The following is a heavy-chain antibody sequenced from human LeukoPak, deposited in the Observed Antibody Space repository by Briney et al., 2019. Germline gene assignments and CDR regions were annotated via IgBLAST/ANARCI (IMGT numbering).Heavy chain of an antibody. CDR1: GFTFSGYS. CDR2: INSSSSYI. CDR3: ARRTGYCSRTSCYPERFDY. V-gene: IGHV3-21*03. J-gene: IGHJ4*02. D-gene: IGHD2-2*01. Sequence: GGSLRLSCAASGFTFSGYSMNWVRQAPGKGLEWVSSINSSSSYIYYADSVKGRFTISRDNAKNSLYLQMKTRRAEDRAVYYCARRTGYCSRTSCYPERFDYWGQGTLGTVSS.